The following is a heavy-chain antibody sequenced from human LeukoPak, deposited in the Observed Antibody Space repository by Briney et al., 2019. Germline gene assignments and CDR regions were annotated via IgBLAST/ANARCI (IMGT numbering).Heavy chain of an antibody. D-gene: IGHD6-19*01. Sequence: GRSLRLSCAASGFTFNSYAMHWVRXAPGKGLEWVAVISYDGSNKYYADSVKGRFTISRDNSKITMYLQMNSLRAEDTAVYYCASDEAQCLVWEDAFDIWGQGTMVTVTS. CDR2: ISYDGSNK. V-gene: IGHV3-30*04. CDR1: GFTFNSYA. CDR3: ASDEAQCLVWEDAFDI. J-gene: IGHJ3*02.